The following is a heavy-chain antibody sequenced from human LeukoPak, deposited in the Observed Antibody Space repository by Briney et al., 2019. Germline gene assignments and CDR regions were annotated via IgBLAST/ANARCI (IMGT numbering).Heavy chain of an antibody. J-gene: IGHJ3*02. D-gene: IGHD6-6*01. CDR1: GASISSNNW. CDR2: IYHSGST. CDR3: ARSWYSSSFSSFDI. Sequence: SETLSLTCTVSGASISSNNWWWSWVRQPPGKGLEWIGEIYHSGSTNYNPSLKSRVTMSVDKSKNQFSLKLSSVTAADTAVYYCARSWYSSSFSSFDIWGQGTMVTVSS. V-gene: IGHV4-4*02.